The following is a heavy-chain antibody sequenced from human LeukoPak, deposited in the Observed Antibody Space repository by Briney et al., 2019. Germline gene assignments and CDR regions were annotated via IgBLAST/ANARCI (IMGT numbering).Heavy chain of an antibody. V-gene: IGHV1-69*13. CDR2: IIPIFGTA. J-gene: IGHJ4*02. CDR3: ARYYYGSGSYYYFDY. Sequence: ASVKVSCKASGYTFTGYYMHWVRQAPGQGLEWMGGIIPIFGTANYAQKFQGRVTITADESTSTAYMELSSLRSEDTAVYYCARYYYGSGSYYYFDYWGQGTLVTVSS. CDR1: GYTFTGYY. D-gene: IGHD3-10*01.